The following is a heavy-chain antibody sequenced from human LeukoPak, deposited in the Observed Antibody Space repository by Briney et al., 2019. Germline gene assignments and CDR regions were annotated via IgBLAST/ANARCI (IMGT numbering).Heavy chain of an antibody. CDR1: GGSISSYY. Sequence: PSETLSLTCTVSGGSISSYYWGWIRQPPGKGLEWIGSIYHSGSTYYNPSLKSRVTISVDTSKNQFSLKLSSVTAADTAVCYCARDRSRSSGWYPDYWGQGTLVTVSS. CDR3: ARDRSRSSGWYPDY. CDR2: IYHSGST. V-gene: IGHV4-38-2*02. J-gene: IGHJ4*02. D-gene: IGHD6-19*01.